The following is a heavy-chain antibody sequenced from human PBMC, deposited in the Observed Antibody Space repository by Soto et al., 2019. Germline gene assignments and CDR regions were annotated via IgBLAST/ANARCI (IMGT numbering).Heavy chain of an antibody. D-gene: IGHD3-10*01. Sequence: EVQLLESGGGLVQPGGSLRLSCAASGFTFSSYAMSWVRQAPGKGLEWVSAISGSGGSTYYADSVKGRFTISRDNSKNTLYLQMNSLRAEDTAVYYCAKGGYYGSGEVFYYYYMDVWGTGTTVTVSS. CDR2: ISGSGGST. CDR1: GFTFSSYA. V-gene: IGHV3-23*01. CDR3: AKGGYYGSGEVFYYYYMDV. J-gene: IGHJ6*03.